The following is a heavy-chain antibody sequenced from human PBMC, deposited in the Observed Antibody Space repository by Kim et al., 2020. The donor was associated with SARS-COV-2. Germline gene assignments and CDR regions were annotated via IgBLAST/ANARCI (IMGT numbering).Heavy chain of an antibody. V-gene: IGHV3-30*07. CDR3: ASMVVVVPAAMPPYFDS. Sequence: VKGRVTISRDNSKNTLYLKMNILRAEDTAVYDCASMVVVVPAAMPPYFDSWGQGTLVTVSS. D-gene: IGHD2-2*01. J-gene: IGHJ4*02.